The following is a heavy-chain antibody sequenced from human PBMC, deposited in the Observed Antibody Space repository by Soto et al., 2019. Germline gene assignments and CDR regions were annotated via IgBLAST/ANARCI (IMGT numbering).Heavy chain of an antibody. V-gene: IGHV3-66*01. CDR1: GFTVSNNY. CDR2: IYSGGAT. CDR3: ARDGTYNWV. J-gene: IGHJ4*02. D-gene: IGHD1-1*01. Sequence: EVQLVESGAGLVQHGGSLRLSCAASGFTVSNNYMRWDRQAPGKGLEWVSLIYSGGATYYADSVKGRFTISRDNSKNTLYLQMNSLRAEDTAVYYCARDGTYNWVGGQGILVTVSS.